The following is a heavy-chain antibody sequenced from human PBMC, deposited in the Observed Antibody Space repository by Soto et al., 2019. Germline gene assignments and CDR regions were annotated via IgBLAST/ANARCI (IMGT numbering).Heavy chain of an antibody. CDR2: VFSTDDK. CDR3: ARMRDRTSSPLDY. J-gene: IGHJ4*02. Sequence: SGPTLVNPTETLTLTCTVSGFSLSNARMGVSWIRQPPGKALEWLAHVFSTDDKSYSRSLRKRLTISKDTSKRQVVLTLTNVDPVDTATYFCARMRDRTSSPLDYCGQGIPVTVS. D-gene: IGHD6-6*01. CDR1: GFSLSNARMG. V-gene: IGHV2-26*01.